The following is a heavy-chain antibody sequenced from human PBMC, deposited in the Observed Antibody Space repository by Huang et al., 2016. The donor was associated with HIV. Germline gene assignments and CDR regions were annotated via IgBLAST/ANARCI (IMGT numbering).Heavy chain of an antibody. CDR2: CYYCGSYQ. V-gene: IGHV3-30*18. CDR1: GFTFSNYG. CDR3: AKDREDSAYQLDY. D-gene: IGHD5-12*01. Sequence: QVQLVEAGGGVVQPGRSMRLSFAASGFTFSNYGVHWVRQAPGKGLGGVAACYYCGSYQYYSDSVKGRFTISRDDSQNTLYLQMSSLRAEDTAVYFCAKDREDSAYQLDYWGQGTRVTVSS. J-gene: IGHJ4*02.